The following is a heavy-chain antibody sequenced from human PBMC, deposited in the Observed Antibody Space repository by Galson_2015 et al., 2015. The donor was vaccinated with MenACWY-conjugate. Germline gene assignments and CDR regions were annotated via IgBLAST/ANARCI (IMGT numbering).Heavy chain of an antibody. CDR1: GYRLSTYW. V-gene: IGHV5-51*01. CDR3: ASAAVGNFVWDH. CDR2: IYLRDSTT. Sequence: QSGAEVTKPGDSLRISCTASGYRLSTYWIGWVRQMPGKGLEWMGIIYLRDSTTKYSPSLHGQVTISADKSLNTAYLRGSGLQASDTAMYFCASAAVGNFVWDHSGPGTLVTVSS. D-gene: IGHD4-23*01. J-gene: IGHJ4*02.